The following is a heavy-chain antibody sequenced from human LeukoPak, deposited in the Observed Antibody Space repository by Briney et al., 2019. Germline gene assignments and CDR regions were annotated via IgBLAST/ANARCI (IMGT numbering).Heavy chain of an antibody. D-gene: IGHD2-15*01. J-gene: IGHJ4*02. CDR2: INPSGGST. CDR1: GYTFTSYY. CDR3: ARDLCFFPNYCPYFDY. V-gene: IGHV1-46*01. Sequence: ASVKVSCKASGYTFTSYYMHWVRQAPGQGLEWMGIINPSGGSTSYAQKFQGRVTMTRDTSTSTVYMELSSLRSEDTAVYYCARDLCFFPNYCPYFDYWGQGTLVTVPS.